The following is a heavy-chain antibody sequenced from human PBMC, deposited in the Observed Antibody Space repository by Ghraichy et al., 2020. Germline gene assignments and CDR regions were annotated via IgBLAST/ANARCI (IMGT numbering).Heavy chain of an antibody. CDR1: GGSISTYY. Sequence: SQTLSLTCTVSGGSISTYYWSWIRQPPGRGLEWIGYISTSGSTKYNLSLKSRVTISVDTSKNQFSLKLRSVTAADMAVYYCARLPSIRSAYFDFWGQGTLVTVSS. J-gene: IGHJ4*02. CDR3: ARLPSIRSAYFDF. V-gene: IGHV4-4*09. CDR2: ISTSGST. D-gene: IGHD4-17*01.